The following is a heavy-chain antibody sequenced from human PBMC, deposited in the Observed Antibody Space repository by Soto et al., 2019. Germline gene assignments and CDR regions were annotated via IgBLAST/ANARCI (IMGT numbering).Heavy chain of an antibody. CDR1: GFTFSGSE. CDR2: ISYDGDNK. Sequence: QVQLLESGGGVVQSGRSLRLSCAASGFTFSGSEMHWVRQAPGKGLAWVAFISYDGDNKYYADSVKGRFTVSRDNSRNIPHLQMDILRPEDTAVYYCARASYLSEKTAYYAKAFKWFDPWCQGTLHTVSS. CDR3: ARASYLSEKTAYYAKAFKWFDP. V-gene: IGHV3-30*14. J-gene: IGHJ5*02. D-gene: IGHD3-9*01.